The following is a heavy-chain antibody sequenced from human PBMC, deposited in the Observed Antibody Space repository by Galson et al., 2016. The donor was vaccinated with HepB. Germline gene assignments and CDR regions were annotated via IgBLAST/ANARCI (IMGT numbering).Heavy chain of an antibody. V-gene: IGHV3-30*03. Sequence: SLRLSCAASGFTFDSFAIHWVRQAPGKGLEWLTVIAHDGSNEHFADSVRGRFTISRDNAKNTVYLQMNSLRAEDTALYYCVREDYGDDPVYYYYYGMDVWGQGTTVSVSS. CDR2: IAHDGSNE. D-gene: IGHD4-17*01. CDR3: VREDYGDDPVYYYYYGMDV. J-gene: IGHJ6*02. CDR1: GFTFDSFA.